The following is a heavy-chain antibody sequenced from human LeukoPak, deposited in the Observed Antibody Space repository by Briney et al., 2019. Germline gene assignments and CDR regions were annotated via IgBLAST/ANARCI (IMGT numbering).Heavy chain of an antibody. CDR2: IKQDGSAK. CDR1: GFTFNNYW. J-gene: IGHJ3*02. CDR3: GRGDFSDYGDYVDAFDI. Sequence: GGSLRLSCAASGFTFNNYWMSWVRQVPGKWLQWVANIKQDGSAKFYVDSVKGRFTISRDNTKNSLYLRMNSLRVEDTAVYYCGRGDFSDYGDYVDAFDIWGQGTMVTVSS. V-gene: IGHV3-7*01. D-gene: IGHD4-17*01.